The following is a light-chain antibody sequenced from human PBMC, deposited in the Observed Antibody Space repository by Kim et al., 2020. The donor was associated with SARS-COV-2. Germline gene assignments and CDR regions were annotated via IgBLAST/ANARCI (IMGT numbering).Light chain of an antibody. CDR1: SSDIGGYNY. V-gene: IGLV2-14*01. CDR3: SSYTSSSTPV. J-gene: IGLJ3*02. CDR2: EVS. Sequence: QSALTQPASVSGSPGQSITISCTGTSSDIGGYNYVSWYQQHPGKAPKLMICEVSNRPSGVSNRFSGSKSGNTASLTISGLQADDEADYYCSSYTSSSTPVFGGGTQLTVL.